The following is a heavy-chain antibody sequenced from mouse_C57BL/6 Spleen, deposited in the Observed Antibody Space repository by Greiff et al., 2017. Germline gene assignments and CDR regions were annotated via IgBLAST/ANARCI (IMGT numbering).Heavy chain of an antibody. Sequence: EVQLQQSGPELVKPGASVKISCKASGYSFTGYYMNWVKQSPEKSLEWIGEINPSTGGTTYNQKFKAKATLTVDNSSSTAYMQLKSLTSEDSAVYYCARTTAVEGAMDYWGQGTSVTVSS. CDR3: ARTTAVEGAMDY. V-gene: IGHV1-42*01. CDR1: GYSFTGYY. D-gene: IGHD1-1*01. CDR2: INPSTGGT. J-gene: IGHJ4*01.